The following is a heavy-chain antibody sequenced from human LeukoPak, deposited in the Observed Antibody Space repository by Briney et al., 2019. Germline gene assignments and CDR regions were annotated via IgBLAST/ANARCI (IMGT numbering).Heavy chain of an antibody. J-gene: IGHJ6*04. CDR1: GVSFGSHY. Sequence: SETLSLTCGVSGVSFGSHYWTWIRQPPGKGLEWIGEINPRGSTNYNPSLESRVTVSADTSRNQLSLSLTSVTAADSAVYFCARGLRQGSAWSWGPKEKSYQYMDVWGTGTTVIVSS. CDR2: INPRGST. D-gene: IGHD6-19*01. V-gene: IGHV4-34*01. CDR3: ARGLRQGSAWSWGPKEKSYQYMDV.